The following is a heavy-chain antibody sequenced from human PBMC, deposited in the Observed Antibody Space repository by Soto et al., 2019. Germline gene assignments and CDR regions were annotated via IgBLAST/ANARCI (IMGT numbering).Heavy chain of an antibody. V-gene: IGHV2-5*02. CDR1: GFSLSTSGVG. CDR3: AHKGDGYRGFKC. J-gene: IGHJ4*02. CDR2: IYWDDDK. Sequence: QITLKESGPTLVKPTQTLTLTCTLSGFSLSTSGVGVGWIRQPPGKALEWLALIYWDDDKRYSPFLKSRLTITKDTSKNQVVLTLTNMDPVDTATYYCAHKGDGYRGFKCWGQGTLVTVSS. D-gene: IGHD5-12*01.